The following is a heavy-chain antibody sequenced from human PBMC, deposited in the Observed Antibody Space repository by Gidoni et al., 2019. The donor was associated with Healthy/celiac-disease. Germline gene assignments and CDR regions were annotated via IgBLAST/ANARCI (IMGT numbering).Heavy chain of an antibody. CDR3: ARGPEFVGALDFDY. D-gene: IGHD1-26*01. Sequence: QVQLQQWGAGLLKPSETLSLTCAVYGGSFSGYYWSWIRQPPGKGLEWIGEINHSGSTNYNPSLKSRVTISVDTSKNQFSLKLSSVTAADTAVYYCARGPEFVGALDFDYWGQGTLVTVSS. CDR1: GGSFSGYY. CDR2: INHSGST. V-gene: IGHV4-34*01. J-gene: IGHJ4*02.